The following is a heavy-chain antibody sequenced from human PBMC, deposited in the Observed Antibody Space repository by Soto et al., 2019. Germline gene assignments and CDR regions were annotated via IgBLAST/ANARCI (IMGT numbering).Heavy chain of an antibody. J-gene: IGHJ6*02. D-gene: IGHD2-8*01. CDR1: GFAFISYG. CDR2: MSYDGSHE. Sequence: WGSLRLSCVASGFAFISYGMHFFRHSPFKWLEWVAVMSYDGSHEYYADSVKGRFTISRDNSKTILYLQMNSLRLEDTAVYYCAKGSVLRVVEAPLAILGGVDVWGQGAMVTVSS. V-gene: IGHV3-33*06. CDR3: AKGSVLRVVEAPLAILGGVDV.